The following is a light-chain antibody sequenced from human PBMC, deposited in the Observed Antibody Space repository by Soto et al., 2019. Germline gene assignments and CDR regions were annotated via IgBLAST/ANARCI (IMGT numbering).Light chain of an antibody. CDR1: SSNIGSST. CDR2: GND. CDR3: TAWDDSLSAVV. Sequence: QTVVTQPPSTSGTPGHRVIISCSGTSSNIGSSTVNWYQQLPGTAPKLLIYGNDQRPSGVPDRFSGSKSGTSVFLAISGLQSGDEADYYCTAWDDSLSAVVFGGGTKLTVL. V-gene: IGLV1-44*01. J-gene: IGLJ2*01.